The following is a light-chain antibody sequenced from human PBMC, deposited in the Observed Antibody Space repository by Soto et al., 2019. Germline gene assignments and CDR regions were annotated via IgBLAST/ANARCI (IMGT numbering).Light chain of an antibody. V-gene: IGLV1-44*01. CDR1: DSNIGSNS. J-gene: IGLJ2*01. CDR3: ATWDDSLDGPV. CDR2: TND. Sequence: QSVLTQPPSASGTAGQVVTISCSGGDSNIGSNSVNWYRQLPGTAPRLLIYTNDLRPSGVPDRFSASRSGTSASLAISGLQSEDEANFYCATWDDSLDGPVFGGGTKLTVL.